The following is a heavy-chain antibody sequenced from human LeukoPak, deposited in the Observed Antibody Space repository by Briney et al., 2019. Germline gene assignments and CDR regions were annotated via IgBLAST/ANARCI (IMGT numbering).Heavy chain of an antibody. Sequence: ASVNVSCKASGYTFTSYAMHWVRQAPGQRLEWMGWINAGNGNTKYSQKFQGRVTITRDTSASTAYMELSSLRSEDTAVYYCARSTIFGVVITGIYYYYYMDVWGKGTTVTVSS. CDR1: GYTFTSYA. J-gene: IGHJ6*03. V-gene: IGHV1-3*01. CDR3: ARSTIFGVVITGIYYYYYMDV. CDR2: INAGNGNT. D-gene: IGHD3-3*01.